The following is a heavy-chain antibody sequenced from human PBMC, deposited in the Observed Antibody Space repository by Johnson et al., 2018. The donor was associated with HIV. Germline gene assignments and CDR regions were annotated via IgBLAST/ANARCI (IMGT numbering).Heavy chain of an antibody. CDR3: AKDGYYDVWRGYHGADAFDI. J-gene: IGHJ3*02. D-gene: IGHD3-3*01. CDR2: INWNGGST. Sequence: VQLVESGGGVVRPGGSLRLSCAASGFTFDDYGMSWVRQAPGKGLEWVSGINWNGGSTGYADSVKGRFTISRDNSKNTLYLQMNSLRAEDTAVYYCAKDGYYDVWRGYHGADAFDIWGQGTMFTVSS. CDR1: GFTFDDYG. V-gene: IGHV3-20*04.